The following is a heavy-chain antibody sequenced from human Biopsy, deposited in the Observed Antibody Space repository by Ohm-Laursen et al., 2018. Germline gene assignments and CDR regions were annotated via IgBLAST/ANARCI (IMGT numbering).Heavy chain of an antibody. CDR2: ITQSGST. J-gene: IGHJ3*02. CDR3: ARGTGRYYVYGAFDI. D-gene: IGHD1-26*01. V-gene: IGHV4-34*01. Sequence: GTLSLTCAVYGGSFNGYFWSWIRQPPGKGLEWIGDITQSGSTNYSPSLKSRVTISVDTAKKQFSLNLRSVTAADTAVYYCARGTGRYYVYGAFDIWGQGTVVTVSS. CDR1: GGSFNGYF.